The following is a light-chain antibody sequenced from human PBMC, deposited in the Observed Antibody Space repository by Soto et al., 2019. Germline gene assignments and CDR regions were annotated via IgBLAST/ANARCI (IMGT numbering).Light chain of an antibody. J-gene: IGKJ1*01. Sequence: IVLTQSPGTLSLSPGERATLSCRASQSVSSSYLAWYQQKPGQAPRLLIYGASSRATGIPDRFSGSGSGTDFTLTISRMEPEDFAVYYCQQYGSSQTFGQGTTVDIK. V-gene: IGKV3-20*01. CDR1: QSVSSSY. CDR3: QQYGSSQT. CDR2: GAS.